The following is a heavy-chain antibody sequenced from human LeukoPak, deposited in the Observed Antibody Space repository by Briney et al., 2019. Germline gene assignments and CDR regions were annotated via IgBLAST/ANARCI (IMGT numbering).Heavy chain of an antibody. J-gene: IGHJ5*02. Sequence: GGSLRLSCAASGFTASSNYMSWVRQAPGKGLEWVSVIYSGGSTYYADSVKGRFTISRDNSKNTLYLQMNSLRAEDTAVYYCAREDIVVVPATSGGGFDPWGQGTLVTVSS. D-gene: IGHD2-2*01. V-gene: IGHV3-53*01. CDR3: AREDIVVVPATSGGGFDP. CDR2: IYSGGST. CDR1: GFTASSNY.